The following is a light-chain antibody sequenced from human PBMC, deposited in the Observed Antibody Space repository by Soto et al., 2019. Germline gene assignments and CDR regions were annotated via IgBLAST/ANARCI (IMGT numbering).Light chain of an antibody. CDR1: QSISSSY. CDR3: QHYGTSATWT. Sequence: EIVLTQSPVTLSLSPGERATLSCRASQSISSSYLAWYQQKPGQAPRPLIFGASSRASGIPGRFSGSGSGTDFTLTISGLEPEDFAVYYCQHYGTSATWTFGQGTKVEIK. CDR2: GAS. J-gene: IGKJ1*01. V-gene: IGKV3-20*01.